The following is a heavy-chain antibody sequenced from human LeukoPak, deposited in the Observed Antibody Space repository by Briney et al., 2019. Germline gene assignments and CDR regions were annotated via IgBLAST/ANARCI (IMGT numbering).Heavy chain of an antibody. CDR1: GFTLNNYA. CDR3: ARDPYSGSYGNYYYYFMDV. J-gene: IGHJ6*03. CDR2: ITSGSSYR. Sequence: GGSLRLSCAASGFTLNNYAMSWVRQAPGKGLEWVSSITSGSSYRFYADSVKGRFTISRDNAKNSLYLQMNSLRAEDTAMYYCARDPYSGSYGNYYYYFMDVWGKGTTVTISS. V-gene: IGHV3-21*01. D-gene: IGHD1-26*01.